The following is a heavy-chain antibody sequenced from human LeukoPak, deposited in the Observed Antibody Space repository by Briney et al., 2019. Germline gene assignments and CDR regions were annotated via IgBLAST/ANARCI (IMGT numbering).Heavy chain of an antibody. CDR3: AKGPGGYVYYFDY. J-gene: IGHJ4*02. V-gene: IGHV3-30*18. D-gene: IGHD2-15*01. CDR2: ISYDGSNK. Sequence: GRSLRLSCAASGFTFSSYGMHWVRQAPGKGLEWVAVISYDGSNKYYADSVKGRFTISRDNSKNTLYLQMNSLRAEDTAVYYCAKGPGGYVYYFDYWGQGTLVNVSS. CDR1: GFTFSSYG.